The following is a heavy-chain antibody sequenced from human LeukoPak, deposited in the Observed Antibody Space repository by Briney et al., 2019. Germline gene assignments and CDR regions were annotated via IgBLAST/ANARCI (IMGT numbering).Heavy chain of an antibody. D-gene: IGHD6-13*01. CDR1: GGSISSGDYC. CDR3: ASHSSSWYYFDY. V-gene: IGHV4-30-4*01. J-gene: IGHJ4*02. CDR2: IYDSGST. Sequence: SQTLSLTCTVSGGSISSGDYCWSWIRQPPGKGLEWIGYIYDSGSTYYNPSLKSRVTISVDTSKNQFSLKLSSVTAADTAVYYCASHSSSWYYFDYWGQGTLVTVSS.